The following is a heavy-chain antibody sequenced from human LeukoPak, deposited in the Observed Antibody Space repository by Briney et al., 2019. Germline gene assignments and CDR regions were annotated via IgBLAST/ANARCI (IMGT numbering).Heavy chain of an antibody. Sequence: GGSLRLSCAASGFTFSDYYMSWIRQAPGKGLEWVSYINSSGSTIYYADSVKGRFTISRDNAKNSLYLQMNSLRAEDTAVYYCARFDSWSGYVPFDYWGQGTLVTVSS. V-gene: IGHV3-11*04. CDR2: INSSGSTI. D-gene: IGHD3-3*01. CDR1: GFTFSDYY. CDR3: ARFDSWSGYVPFDY. J-gene: IGHJ4*02.